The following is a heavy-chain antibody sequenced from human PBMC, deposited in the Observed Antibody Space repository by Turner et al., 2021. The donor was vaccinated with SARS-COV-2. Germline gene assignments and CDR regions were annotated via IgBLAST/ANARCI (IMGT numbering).Heavy chain of an antibody. D-gene: IGHD3-22*01. CDR3: ARSPTAPGYYYDSSGYYTPYYFDY. J-gene: IGHJ4*02. Sequence: EVQLVESGGGLVKPGGSLRLSCAASGLTFSSYTMNWVRQAPGKGLEWVSSISSSSSYIYYADSVEGRFTISRDNAKNSLYLQMNSLRAEDTAVYYCARSPTAPGYYYDSSGYYTPYYFDYWGQGTLVTVSS. CDR1: GLTFSSYT. V-gene: IGHV3-21*01. CDR2: ISSSSSYI.